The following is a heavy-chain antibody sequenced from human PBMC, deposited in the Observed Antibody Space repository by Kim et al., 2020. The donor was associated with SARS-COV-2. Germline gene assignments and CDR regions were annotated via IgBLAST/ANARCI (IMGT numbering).Heavy chain of an antibody. D-gene: IGHD1-26*01. CDR3: AREQWEPTLEKYYFDY. J-gene: IGHJ4*02. Sequence: KFQGRVTITADESTSTAYMELGSLRAEDTAVYYCAREQWEPTLEKYYFDYWGQGTLVTVSS. V-gene: IGHV1-69*01.